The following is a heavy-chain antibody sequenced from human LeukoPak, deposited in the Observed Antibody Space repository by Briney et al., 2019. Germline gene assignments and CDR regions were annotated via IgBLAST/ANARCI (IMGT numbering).Heavy chain of an antibody. Sequence: GESLRISCKDSGYTFTNNWITWVRQMPGRGLEWMGRIDPVDSHTDYNPSFQGHVTISIDKAINTVYLQWGSLEASDSAMYYCARGRGWVDYWGQGALVTVSS. CDR2: IDPVDSHT. V-gene: IGHV5-10-1*01. D-gene: IGHD6-19*01. CDR1: GYTFTNNW. J-gene: IGHJ4*02. CDR3: ARGRGWVDY.